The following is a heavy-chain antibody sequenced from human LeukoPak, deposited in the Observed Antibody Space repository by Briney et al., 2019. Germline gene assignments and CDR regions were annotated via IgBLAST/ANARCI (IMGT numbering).Heavy chain of an antibody. D-gene: IGHD2-2*01. J-gene: IGHJ4*02. V-gene: IGHV3-20*04. Sequence: GGSLRLSCTASGFSFDEHGMSWVRQVPGKGLEWVSGINWSGGSTGYADPLRGRFTISRDNAKNSLYLQMDSLRAEDTALYYCARAPITSPFYFDYWGQGTLVTVSS. CDR1: GFSFDEHG. CDR2: INWSGGST. CDR3: ARAPITSPFYFDY.